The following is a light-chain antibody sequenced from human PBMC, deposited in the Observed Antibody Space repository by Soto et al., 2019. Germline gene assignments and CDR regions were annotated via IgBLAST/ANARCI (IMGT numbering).Light chain of an antibody. Sequence: DIQLTQSPSTLSSSVGERVTITCRASQSISSRLAWYQQKPGKAPKLLIYAASTLDSGVPSRFSGSGSGTEFTLTISSLQPEDFAAYYCQQYNNYPWTFGQGTKVEIK. V-gene: IGKV1-5*01. J-gene: IGKJ1*01. CDR3: QQYNNYPWT. CDR2: AAS. CDR1: QSISSR.